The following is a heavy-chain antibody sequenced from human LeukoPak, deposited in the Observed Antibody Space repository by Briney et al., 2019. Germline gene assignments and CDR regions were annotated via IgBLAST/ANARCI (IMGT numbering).Heavy chain of an antibody. CDR2: ISYDGSIK. CDR1: GFTFRNYG. J-gene: IGHJ4*02. V-gene: IGHV3-30*18. Sequence: QSGGSLRLSCAASGFTFRNYGMHWVRQAPGKGLEWVAVISYDGSIKYYADSVKGRFTISRDNSKNTLYLQVNSLRAEDTAVFYCAKGTYPYYYDARGAIDYWGQGTLVTVSS. CDR3: AKGTYPYYYDARGAIDY. D-gene: IGHD3-22*01.